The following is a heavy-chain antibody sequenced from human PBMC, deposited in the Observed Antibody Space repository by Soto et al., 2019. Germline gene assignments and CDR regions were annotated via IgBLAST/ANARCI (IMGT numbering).Heavy chain of an antibody. CDR3: ARDVVTAVAGSVNWFDP. V-gene: IGHV3-33*01. Sequence: GSLRLSCAASGFSLRTYGMQWLRRAPGKGLEWVAFIWYDGTKKFYANSVKGRSTISKDNSNNILYLQMSGLRAEDTAVYYCARDVVTAVAGSVNWFDPWGQGTLVT. CDR2: IWYDGTKK. J-gene: IGHJ5*02. CDR1: GFSLRTYG. D-gene: IGHD6-19*01.